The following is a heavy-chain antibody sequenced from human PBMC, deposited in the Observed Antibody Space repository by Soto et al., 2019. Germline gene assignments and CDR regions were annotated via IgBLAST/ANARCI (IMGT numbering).Heavy chain of an antibody. V-gene: IGHV1-18*01. D-gene: IGHD3-10*01. CDR3: ASGPGYYGSGSYFADYYYYGMDV. CDR1: GYTFTSYG. Sequence: QVQLVQSGAEVKKPGASVKVSCKASGYTFTSYGISWVRQAPGQGLEWMGWISAYNGNTNYAQKLQGRVTMTTDTSTSTAYMELRSLRSDDTAVYYCASGPGYYGSGSYFADYYYYGMDVWGQGTTVTVS. J-gene: IGHJ6*02. CDR2: ISAYNGNT.